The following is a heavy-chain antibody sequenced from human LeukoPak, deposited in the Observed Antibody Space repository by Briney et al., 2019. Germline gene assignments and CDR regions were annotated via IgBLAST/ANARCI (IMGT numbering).Heavy chain of an antibody. CDR3: TTRLRYFDWTIYDFDY. D-gene: IGHD3-9*01. J-gene: IGHJ4*02. Sequence: GGSPRLSCAASGFTFSNAWMSWVRQAPGKGLEWVGRIKSKTDGGTTDYAAPVKGRFTISRDDSKNTLYLQMNSLKTEDTAVYYCTTRLRYFDWTIYDFDYWGQGTLVTVSS. CDR1: GFTFSNAW. CDR2: IKSKTDGGTT. V-gene: IGHV3-15*01.